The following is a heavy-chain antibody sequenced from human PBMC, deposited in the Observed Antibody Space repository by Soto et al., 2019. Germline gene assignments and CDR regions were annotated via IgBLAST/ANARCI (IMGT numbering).Heavy chain of an antibody. CDR2: ISYDGSNK. CDR1: GFTFSSYG. CDR3: AKDGIFGQLGPFDP. D-gene: IGHD6-13*01. V-gene: IGHV3-30*18. J-gene: IGHJ5*02. Sequence: GGSLRLSCAASGFTFSSYGMHWVRQAPGKGLEWVAVISYDGSNKYYADSVKGRFTISRDNSKNTLYLQMNSLRAEDTAVYYCAKDGIFGQLGPFDPWGQGTLVTVSS.